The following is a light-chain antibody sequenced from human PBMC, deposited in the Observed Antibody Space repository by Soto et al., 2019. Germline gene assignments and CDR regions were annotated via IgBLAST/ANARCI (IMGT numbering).Light chain of an antibody. CDR2: EVS. CDR3: CSYAGNYV. V-gene: IGLV2-23*02. J-gene: IGLJ1*01. CDR1: SSDVGSYNL. Sequence: QSALTQPASVSGSPAQSITISCTGTSSDVGSYNLVSWYQQHPGKAPKLMIYEVSKRPSGVSNRFSGSKSGNTASLTISGLQAEDEADYYCCSYAGNYVFGTGTKVTVL.